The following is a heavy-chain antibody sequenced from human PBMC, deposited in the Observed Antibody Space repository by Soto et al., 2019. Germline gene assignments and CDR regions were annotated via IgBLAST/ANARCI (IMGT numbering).Heavy chain of an antibody. CDR1: GFTINSYA. D-gene: IGHD5-12*01. CDR2: ISFDGRNQ. CDR3: ARDMRGYSTTFDP. J-gene: IGHJ5*02. Sequence: QVQLVESGGGVVQPGRSLRLSCAVSGFTINSYAMHWVRQDPGKGLEWVAVISFDGRNQFYADSVKGRFTISRDTSKNTLHLQMNSLRAEDTAVYYCARDMRGYSTTFDPWGQGTQVPVSS. V-gene: IGHV3-30*04.